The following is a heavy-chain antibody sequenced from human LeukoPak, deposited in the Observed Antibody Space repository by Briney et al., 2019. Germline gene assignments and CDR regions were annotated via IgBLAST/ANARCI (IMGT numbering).Heavy chain of an antibody. Sequence: ASVKLSCKASGGTFSSYAISWVRQAPGQGLEWMGGIIPMFGTAKYAQKFQGRVTITADESTSTAYMELSSLRSEDAAVYYCAGSGGYYFDSSAYFSWFDPWGQGTLVTVSS. D-gene: IGHD3-22*01. CDR1: GGTFSSYA. CDR3: AGSGGYYFDSSAYFSWFDP. J-gene: IGHJ5*02. CDR2: IIPMFGTA. V-gene: IGHV1-69*13.